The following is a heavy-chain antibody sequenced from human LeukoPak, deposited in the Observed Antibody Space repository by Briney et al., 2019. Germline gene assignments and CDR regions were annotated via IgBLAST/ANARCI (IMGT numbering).Heavy chain of an antibody. J-gene: IGHJ4*02. CDR2: IKQGGSEK. D-gene: IGHD2-2*01. CDR3: ARDQRYCSSSSCPWEPFDY. V-gene: IGHV3-7*05. Sequence: PGGSLRLSCAASGFTFSSYWMSWVRQAPGKGLEWVANIKQGGSEKYYVDSVKGRFTISRDSAKNSLYLQMNSLRAEDTAVYYCARDQRYCSSSSCPWEPFDYWGQGTLVTVSS. CDR1: GFTFSSYW.